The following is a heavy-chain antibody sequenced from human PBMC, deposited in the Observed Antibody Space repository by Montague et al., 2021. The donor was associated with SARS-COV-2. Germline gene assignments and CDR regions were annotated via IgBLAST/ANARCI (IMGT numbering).Heavy chain of an antibody. CDR1: GTSFSGYY. V-gene: IGHV4-34*01. D-gene: IGHD3-10*01. CDR3: ARLRDGVVPSPILGVGPYYSYYYMDV. CDR2: INHGGST. J-gene: IGHJ6*03. Sequence: SETLSLTCAVHGTSFSGYYWNWIRQPPGKGLEWIGRINHGGSTKYSPSLKSRPTISADTSKNQFSLKLTSVAAADTAVYYCARLRDGVVPSPILGVGPYYSYYYMDVWGRGTTVTVSS.